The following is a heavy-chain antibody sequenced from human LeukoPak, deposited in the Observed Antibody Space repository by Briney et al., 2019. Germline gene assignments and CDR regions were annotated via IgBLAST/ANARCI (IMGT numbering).Heavy chain of an antibody. Sequence: PGGSLRLSCAASGFTFSSYAMHWVRQAPGKGLEWVAVISYDGSNKYYADSVKGRFTISRDNSKNTLYLQMNSLRAEDTAVYYCASLYYGGNNFDYWGQGTLVTVSS. J-gene: IGHJ4*02. V-gene: IGHV3-30*14. D-gene: IGHD4-23*01. CDR1: GFTFSSYA. CDR3: ASLYYGGNNFDY. CDR2: ISYDGSNK.